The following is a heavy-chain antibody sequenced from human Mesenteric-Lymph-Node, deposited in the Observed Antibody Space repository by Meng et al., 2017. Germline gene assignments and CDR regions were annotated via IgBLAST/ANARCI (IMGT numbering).Heavy chain of an antibody. CDR1: GYTFSSYG. J-gene: IGHJ5*02. V-gene: IGHV1-18*01. CDR2: ISAYKGNT. Sequence: QVQLVQSGAEVKKSWASVKVSFKASGYTFSSYGISWVRQAPGQGLEWMGWISAYKGNTNYAQKLQGRVTMTTDTSTSTAYMELRSLRSDDTAVYYCARDTLYYDILTGYSPTNWFDPWGQGTLVTVSS. D-gene: IGHD3-9*01. CDR3: ARDTLYYDILTGYSPTNWFDP.